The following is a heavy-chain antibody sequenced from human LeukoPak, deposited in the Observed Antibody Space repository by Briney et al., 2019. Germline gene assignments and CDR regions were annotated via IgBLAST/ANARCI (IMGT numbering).Heavy chain of an antibody. V-gene: IGHV4-39*01. J-gene: IGHJ1*01. CDR3: AIPLGYCSSTSCYEYFQH. Sequence: PSETLSFTCTVSGGSISSSSYYWGWIRQPPGKGLEWIGSIYYSGSTYYNPSLKSRVTISVDTSKNQFSLKLSSVTAADTAVYYCAIPLGYCSSTSCYEYFQHWGQGTLVTVSS. CDR1: GGSISSSSYY. CDR2: IYYSGST. D-gene: IGHD2-2*01.